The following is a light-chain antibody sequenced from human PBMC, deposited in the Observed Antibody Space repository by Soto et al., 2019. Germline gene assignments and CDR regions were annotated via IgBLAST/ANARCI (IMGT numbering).Light chain of an antibody. J-gene: IGLJ1*01. CDR1: SSDVGDYNY. Sequence: QSALTQPASVSGSPGQSTTISCTGTSSDVGDYNYVSWYQQHPGKAPKLMIYDVSNRPSGVSNRFSGSKSGSTASLTISGLQAEDEADYYCSSYTSSTTRVFGTGTKLTVL. V-gene: IGLV2-14*01. CDR3: SSYTSSTTRV. CDR2: DVS.